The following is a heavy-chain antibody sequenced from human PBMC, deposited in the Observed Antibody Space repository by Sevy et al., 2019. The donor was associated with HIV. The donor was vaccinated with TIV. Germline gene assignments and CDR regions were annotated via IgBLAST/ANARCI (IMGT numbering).Heavy chain of an antibody. Sequence: GGSLRLSCAASGFTFSSYWMSWVRQAPGKGLEWVANIKQDGSEKYYVDSVKGRFTISRDNAKNSLYLQMNSLRAEETAVYYCARESGSYCSSTSCLGHYYYGMDVWGQGTTVTVSS. V-gene: IGHV3-7*01. CDR3: ARESGSYCSSTSCLGHYYYGMDV. CDR1: GFTFSSYW. D-gene: IGHD2-2*01. J-gene: IGHJ6*02. CDR2: IKQDGSEK.